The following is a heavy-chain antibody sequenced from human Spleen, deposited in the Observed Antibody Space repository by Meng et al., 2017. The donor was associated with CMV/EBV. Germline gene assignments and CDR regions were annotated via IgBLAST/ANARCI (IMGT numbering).Heavy chain of an antibody. J-gene: IGHJ4*02. CDR3: ASAFSGSPTDIDY. CDR2: IYSGGST. D-gene: IGHD1-26*01. V-gene: IGHV3-53*01. Sequence: GESLKISCAASGFTVSSNYMSWVRQAPGKGLEWVSVIYSGGSTYYADSVQGRFTISRDNSKNTLYLQMNSLRAEDTAVYYCASAFSGSPTDIDYWGQGTLVTVSS. CDR1: GFTVSSNY.